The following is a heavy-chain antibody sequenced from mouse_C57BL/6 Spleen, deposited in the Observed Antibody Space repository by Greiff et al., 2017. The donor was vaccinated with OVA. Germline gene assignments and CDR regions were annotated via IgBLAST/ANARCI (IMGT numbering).Heavy chain of an antibody. D-gene: IGHD3-2*02. CDR3: TRVGQLRLRGAMDY. CDR1: GYTFTDYE. J-gene: IGHJ4*01. V-gene: IGHV1-15*01. Sequence: QVHVKQSGAELVRPGASVTLSCKASGYTFTDYEMHWVKQTPVHGLEWIGAIDPETGGTAYNQKFKGKAILTADKSSSTAYMELRSLTSEDSAVYYCTRVGQLRLRGAMDYWGQGTSVTVSS. CDR2: IDPETGGT.